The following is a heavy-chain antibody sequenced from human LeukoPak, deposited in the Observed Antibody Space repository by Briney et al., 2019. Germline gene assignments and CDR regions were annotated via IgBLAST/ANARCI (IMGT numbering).Heavy chain of an antibody. CDR3: AREAFHDYGPSYMDV. D-gene: IGHD4-17*01. Sequence: PGGSLRLSCAASGFTFSSYWMSWVRQAPGKGLDWVANIKQDGSEKYYVDSVKGRFTISRDNAKNSLYLQMNSLRAEDTAVYYCAREAFHDYGPSYMDVWGKGTTVTVSS. V-gene: IGHV3-7*01. CDR1: GFTFSSYW. CDR2: IKQDGSEK. J-gene: IGHJ6*03.